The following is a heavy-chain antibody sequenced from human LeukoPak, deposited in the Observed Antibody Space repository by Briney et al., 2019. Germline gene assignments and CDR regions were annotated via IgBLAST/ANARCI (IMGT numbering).Heavy chain of an antibody. CDR3: ARRQLPYYFDY. J-gene: IGHJ4*02. D-gene: IGHD2-2*01. Sequence: GGSMRLSCAASGFTFSSYAMHWARQAPGKGLEWVAVISYDGSNKYYADSVKGRFTISRDNSKNTLSLQMNSLRAEDTAVYYCARRQLPYYFDYWGQGTLVTVSS. V-gene: IGHV3-30-3*01. CDR2: ISYDGSNK. CDR1: GFTFSSYA.